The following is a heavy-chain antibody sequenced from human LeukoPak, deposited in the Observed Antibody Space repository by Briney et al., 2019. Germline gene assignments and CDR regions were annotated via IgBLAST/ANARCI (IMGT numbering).Heavy chain of an antibody. V-gene: IGHV4-39*07. Sequence: SETLSLTCTVSGGSISSSSCFWVWIRQPPGKGLEWIGSIYYSGSTYYNPSLKSRVTMSVDTSKNQFSLKLSSVTAADTAVYYCARMTYDPHGVDVWGKGTTVTVSS. D-gene: IGHD5-12*01. CDR3: ARMTYDPHGVDV. J-gene: IGHJ6*04. CDR2: IYYSGST. CDR1: GGSISSSSCF.